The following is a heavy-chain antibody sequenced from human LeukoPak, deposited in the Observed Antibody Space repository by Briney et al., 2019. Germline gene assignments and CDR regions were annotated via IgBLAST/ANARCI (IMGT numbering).Heavy chain of an antibody. CDR3: AREAKYGPFFDY. CDR2: ISSSGSTI. V-gene: IGHV3-48*03. J-gene: IGHJ4*02. Sequence: GGSLRLSCAASGFTFSSYEMNWVRQAPGKGLEWVSYISSSGSTIYYADSVKGRFTISRDNAKNSLYLQMTSLRAEDTAVYYCAREAKYGPFFDYWGQGTLVTVSS. CDR1: GFTFSSYE. D-gene: IGHD2/OR15-2a*01.